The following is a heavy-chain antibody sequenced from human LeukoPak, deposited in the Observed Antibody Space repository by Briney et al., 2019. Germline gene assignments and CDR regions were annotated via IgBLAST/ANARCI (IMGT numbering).Heavy chain of an antibody. Sequence: SETLSLTCTVSGGSISSGGYYWSWIRQHPGKGLEWIGYIYYSGSTYYNPSLKSRVTISVDTSKNQFSLKLSSVTAADTAVYYCAREAIMITFGGVIDWGQGTLVTVSS. J-gene: IGHJ4*02. CDR1: GGSISSGGYY. CDR2: IYYSGST. V-gene: IGHV4-31*03. D-gene: IGHD3-16*02. CDR3: AREAIMITFGGVID.